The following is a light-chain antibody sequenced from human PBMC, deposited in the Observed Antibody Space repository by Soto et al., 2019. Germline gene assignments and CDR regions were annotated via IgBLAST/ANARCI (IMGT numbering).Light chain of an antibody. CDR1: SSDDGGYNY. CDR3: SSYTSSSTRV. V-gene: IGLV2-14*01. CDR2: DVS. J-gene: IGLJ1*01. Sequence: QSALTQPASLSGSPGQSITISCTGTSSDDGGYNYVSWYQQHPGKANKLIIYDVSNRPSGVSNSISGTKSGNTASLTITGLQSEDEADYYCSSYTSSSTRVFGTGTKVTVL.